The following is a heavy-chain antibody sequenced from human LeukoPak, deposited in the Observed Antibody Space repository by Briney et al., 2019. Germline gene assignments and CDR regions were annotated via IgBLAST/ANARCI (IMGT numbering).Heavy chain of an antibody. D-gene: IGHD5-18*01. J-gene: IGHJ4*02. CDR1: GGTFSSYA. V-gene: IGHV1-69*05. CDR3: ARVKAVDTAKGFDY. CDR2: IIPIFGTA. Sequence: ASVKVSCKASGGTFSSYAISWVRQAPGQGLEWMGGIIPIFGTANYAQKFQGRVTITTDESTSTAYMELSSLRSEDTAVYYCARVKAVDTAKGFDYWGQGTLVTVSS.